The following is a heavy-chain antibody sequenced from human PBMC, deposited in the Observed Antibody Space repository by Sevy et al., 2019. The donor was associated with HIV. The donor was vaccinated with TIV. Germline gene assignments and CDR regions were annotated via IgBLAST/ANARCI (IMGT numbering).Heavy chain of an antibody. V-gene: IGHV1-69*13. CDR1: GGTFSSYA. J-gene: IGHJ4*02. D-gene: IGHD2-21*02. Sequence: ASVKVSCKASGGTFSSYAISWVRQAPGQGLEWMGGIIPTFGTANYAQKFQGRVTITADESTSTAYMELSSLRSEDTAVYYCARAGRMAYCGGDCSTPIDYWGQGTLVTVSS. CDR3: ARAGRMAYCGGDCSTPIDY. CDR2: IIPTFGTA.